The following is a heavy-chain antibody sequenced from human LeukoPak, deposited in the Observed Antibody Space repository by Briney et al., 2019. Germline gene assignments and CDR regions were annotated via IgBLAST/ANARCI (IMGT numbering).Heavy chain of an antibody. V-gene: IGHV3-33*01. D-gene: IGHD3-10*01. Sequence: GGSLRLSCAASGFTFSGYGMHWVRQAPGKGLEWVALIWYDRSSKYYANSVKGRFTISRDNAKETLYLQMDSLRDEDTAVYYCARSDYGTGRYAFYFDYWGQGTQVTVSS. CDR1: GFTFSGYG. CDR2: IWYDRSSK. J-gene: IGHJ4*02. CDR3: ARSDYGTGRYAFYFDY.